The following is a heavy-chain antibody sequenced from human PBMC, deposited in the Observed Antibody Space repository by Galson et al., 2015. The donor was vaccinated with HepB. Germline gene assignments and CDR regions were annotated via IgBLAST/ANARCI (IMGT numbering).Heavy chain of an antibody. D-gene: IGHD4-17*01. J-gene: IGHJ5*02. CDR3: ARDDYGDYA. V-gene: IGHV3-33*01. CDR2: IWYDGSNK. CDR1: GFTFSRYG. Sequence: SLRLSCAASGFTFSRYGMHWVRQAPGKGLEWVAVIWYDGSNKYYADSVKGRFTISRDNSKNTLYLQMNSLRAEDTAVYYCARDDYGDYAWGQGTLVTVSS.